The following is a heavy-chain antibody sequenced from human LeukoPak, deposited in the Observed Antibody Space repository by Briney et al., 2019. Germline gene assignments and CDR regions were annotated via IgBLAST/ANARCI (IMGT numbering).Heavy chain of an antibody. CDR2: IYYSGST. Sequence: SKTLSLTCTVSGGSISSYYWSWIRQPPGKGLEWIGYIYYSGSTYYNPSLKSRVTISVDTSKNQFSLKLSSVTAADTAVYYCAIVIRQWLVPFDYWGQGTLVTVSS. D-gene: IGHD6-19*01. V-gene: IGHV4-59*12. J-gene: IGHJ4*02. CDR3: AIVIRQWLVPFDY. CDR1: GGSISSYY.